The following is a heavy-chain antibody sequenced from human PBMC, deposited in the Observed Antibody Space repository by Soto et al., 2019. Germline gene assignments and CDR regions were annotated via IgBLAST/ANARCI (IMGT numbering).Heavy chain of an antibody. CDR3: ARDFYAGFSYGPGDN. CDR1: GFTFWGDW. D-gene: IGHD3-16*01. CDR2: IKQDGSAK. V-gene: IGHV3-7*01. J-gene: IGHJ4*02. Sequence: EVQLVESGGGLVQPGGSLRLSCVASGFTFWGDWMSWVRQAPGKGLEWVANIKQDGSAKQYLDSVRGRFTISRDNSKNSVYLQMNILRAEDTALYYCARDFYAGFSYGPGDNWGQGTLVTVSS.